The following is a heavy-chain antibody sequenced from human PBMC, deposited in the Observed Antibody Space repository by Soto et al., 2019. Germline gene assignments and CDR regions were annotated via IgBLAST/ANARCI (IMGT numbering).Heavy chain of an antibody. Sequence: SEPRSLTVTVSGASIRLYYWTWIRQPAVKGLEWLGRIFTTATTNYSPSLKSRVSMSVDTSRNQFSLELRSVTAADTVVYYCVRVGCSGQRCFEYFFDHWGHGILVTVSS. D-gene: IGHD2-15*01. V-gene: IGHV4-4*07. CDR2: IFTTATT. CDR1: GASIRLYY. CDR3: VRVGCSGQRCFEYFFDH. J-gene: IGHJ4*01.